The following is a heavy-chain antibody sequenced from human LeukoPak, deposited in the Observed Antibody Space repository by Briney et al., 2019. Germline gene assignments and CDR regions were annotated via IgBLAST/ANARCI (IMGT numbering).Heavy chain of an antibody. Sequence: GESLQISCKGSGXSFTSYWIGWVRQMPGKGLEWMGIIYPGDSDTRYSPSFQGQVTISADKSISTAYLQWSSLKASDTAMYYCARHDGLTGTTGDYWGQGTLVTVSP. D-gene: IGHD1-20*01. CDR1: GXSFTSYW. CDR3: ARHDGLTGTTGDY. CDR2: IYPGDSDT. J-gene: IGHJ4*02. V-gene: IGHV5-51*01.